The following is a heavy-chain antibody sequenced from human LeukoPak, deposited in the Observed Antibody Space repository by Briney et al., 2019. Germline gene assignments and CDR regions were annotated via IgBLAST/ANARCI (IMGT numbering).Heavy chain of an antibody. Sequence: PGGSLRLSCAASGFTFSTYGMHWVRQAPGKGLEWVAIIGSDEINKYYADSVKGRFTISRDNSKNTLYVQMNSLRDEDTAVYYCAKDHIAGHGGYDFDYWGQGILVTVSS. CDR1: GFTFSTYG. CDR2: IGSDEINK. CDR3: AKDHIAGHGGYDFDY. D-gene: IGHD5-12*01. V-gene: IGHV3-30*02. J-gene: IGHJ4*02.